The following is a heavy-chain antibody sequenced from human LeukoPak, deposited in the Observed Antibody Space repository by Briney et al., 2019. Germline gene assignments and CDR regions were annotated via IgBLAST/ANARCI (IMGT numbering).Heavy chain of an antibody. V-gene: IGHV7-4-1*02. CDR2: INTNTGNP. D-gene: IGHD2-2*01. J-gene: IGHJ4*02. Sequence: ASVKVSCKASGYTFNTYGITWVRQAPGQGLEWMGWINTNTGNPTYAQGFTGRFVFSLDTSVSTAYLQISSLKAEDTAVYYCARGAQYCSSTSCYVRDNDYWGQGTLVTVSS. CDR1: GYTFNTYG. CDR3: ARGAQYCSSTSCYVRDNDY.